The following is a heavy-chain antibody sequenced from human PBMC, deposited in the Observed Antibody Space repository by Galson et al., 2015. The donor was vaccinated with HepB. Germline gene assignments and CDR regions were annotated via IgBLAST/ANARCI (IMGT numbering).Heavy chain of an antibody. V-gene: IGHV1-18*01. Sequence: SVKVSCKASDYTFTSHGVNWVRQAPGQGLEWMGWISVYNRHTSYAQFLQGRVNLTTDTSRTTVYMELRSLKSDDTAVYYCASLSGYSVFDHWGQGTLVTVSS. CDR1: DYTFTSHG. CDR3: ASLSGYSVFDH. D-gene: IGHD3-22*01. CDR2: ISVYNRHT. J-gene: IGHJ4*02.